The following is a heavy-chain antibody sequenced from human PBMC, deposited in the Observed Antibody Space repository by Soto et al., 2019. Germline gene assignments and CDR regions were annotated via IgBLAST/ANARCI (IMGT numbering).Heavy chain of an antibody. CDR1: GFTFSNYA. J-gene: IGHJ4*02. V-gene: IGHV3-30-3*01. Sequence: LRLSCAASGFTFSNYAMHWVRQAPGKGLEWVTLVSNDGNNKYYADSVKGRFTISRDNSKNTLYLQMNSLRAEDTAVYYCAAAFLAAEIDYWGQGTLVTVSS. CDR3: AAAFLAAEIDY. D-gene: IGHD6-25*01. CDR2: VSNDGNNK.